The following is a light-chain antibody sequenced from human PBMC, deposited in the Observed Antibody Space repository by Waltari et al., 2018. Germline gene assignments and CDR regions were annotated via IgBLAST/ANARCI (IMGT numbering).Light chain of an antibody. J-gene: IGLJ2*01. CDR1: SSDVGGYNY. V-gene: IGLV2-14*01. CDR3: SSYISSSTLEL. CDR2: VVS. Sequence: QSALTQPASVSGSPGQSLTISCTGTSSDVGGYNYVPWYQQHPDKAPKLMIYVVSNRPSGVSNRFSGSKSGNTASLTISGLQAEDEADYYCSSYISSSTLELFGGGTSLTVL.